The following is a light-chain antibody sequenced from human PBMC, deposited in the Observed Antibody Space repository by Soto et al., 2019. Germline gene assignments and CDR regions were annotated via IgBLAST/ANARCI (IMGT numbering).Light chain of an antibody. CDR1: QSVSSGH. CDR2: GVS. J-gene: IGKJ1*01. CDR3: RQYGSSPWT. Sequence: EIVLTQSPGTLSLSPGERATLSCGASQSVSSGHLAWYQQKPGQAPRLLIYGVSSRATGIPDRFSGSGSGTDFALTISRLEPEDFAVYYCRQYGSSPWTFGQGTKVDIK. V-gene: IGKV3-20*01.